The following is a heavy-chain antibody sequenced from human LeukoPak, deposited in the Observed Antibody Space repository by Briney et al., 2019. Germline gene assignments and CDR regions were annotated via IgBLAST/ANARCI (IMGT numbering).Heavy chain of an antibody. CDR3: AKTPTNWYTLDY. V-gene: IGHV3-30*18. Sequence: TGGSLRLSCAASGFTFSSYGMHWVRQAPGKGLEWVAVILHDGSKKYYVDSVKGRFTISRDNSINTLFLQLDSLRPEGSAVYYCAKTPTNWYTLDYWGQGTLVTVSS. J-gene: IGHJ4*02. CDR2: ILHDGSKK. CDR1: GFTFSSYG. D-gene: IGHD2-2*02.